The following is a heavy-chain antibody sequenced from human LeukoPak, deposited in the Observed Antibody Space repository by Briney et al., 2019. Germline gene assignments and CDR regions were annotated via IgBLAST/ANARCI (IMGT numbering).Heavy chain of an antibody. CDR3: AKELNSGYDFDYYYYGMDV. Sequence: PGRSLRLSCAASGFTFSSYGMHWVRQAPGKGLEWVAVISYDGSNKYYADSVKGRFTISRDNSKNTLYLQMNSLRAEDTAVYYCAKELNSGYDFDYYYYGMDVWGQGNPGHRLL. V-gene: IGHV3-30*18. CDR2: ISYDGSNK. CDR1: GFTFSSYG. D-gene: IGHD5-12*01. J-gene: IGHJ6*02.